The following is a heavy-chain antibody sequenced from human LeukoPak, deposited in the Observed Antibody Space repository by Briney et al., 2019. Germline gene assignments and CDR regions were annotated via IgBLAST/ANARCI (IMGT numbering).Heavy chain of an antibody. Sequence: ASVKVSCKASGYTFTGYYIHWVRQAPGQGLEWVGWINPNSGGTNYAQKFQGRVTMTRDTSISTAYMELSRLRSDDTAVYYCAREKGDIVVVVAATVIDIGFDYWGQGTLVTVSS. J-gene: IGHJ4*02. CDR2: INPNSGGT. D-gene: IGHD2-15*01. CDR3: AREKGDIVVVVAATVIDIGFDY. V-gene: IGHV1-2*02. CDR1: GYTFTGYY.